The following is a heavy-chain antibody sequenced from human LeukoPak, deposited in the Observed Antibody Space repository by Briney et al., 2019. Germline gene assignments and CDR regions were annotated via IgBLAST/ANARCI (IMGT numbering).Heavy chain of an antibody. D-gene: IGHD3-16*01. CDR2: FYSGGAT. CDR1: GLTVNSSF. J-gene: IGHJ6*03. CDR3: ARAVGGAFYMDV. Sequence: GGSLRLSCVASGLTVNSSFITWVRQAPGKGLEWVSVFYSGGATDYADSVKGRFTMSRDNSKNTLYLQMNSLRVEDTGMYYCARAVGGAFYMDVWGKGTPVTVSS. V-gene: IGHV3-53*01.